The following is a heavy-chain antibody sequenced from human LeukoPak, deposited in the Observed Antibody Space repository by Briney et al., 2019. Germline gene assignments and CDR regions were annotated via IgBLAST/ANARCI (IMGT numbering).Heavy chain of an antibody. Sequence: GGSLRLSCAASGFTFSSYGMHWVRQAPGKGLEWVAFIRYDGSNKYYADSVKGRFTISRDNSKNTLYLQMNSLRAEDTAVYYCAKESEGRGWYGHGYNWFDPWGQGTLVTVSS. CDR2: IRYDGSNK. D-gene: IGHD6-19*01. V-gene: IGHV3-30*02. CDR1: GFTFSSYG. CDR3: AKESEGRGWYGHGYNWFDP. J-gene: IGHJ5*02.